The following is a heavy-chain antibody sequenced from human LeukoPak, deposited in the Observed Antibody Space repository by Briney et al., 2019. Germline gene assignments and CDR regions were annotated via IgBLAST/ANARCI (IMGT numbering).Heavy chain of an antibody. CDR1: GGSISSGSYF. CDR3: AREGYTSSWYSGYYYFDY. CDR2: INTSGST. Sequence: PSETLSLTCTVSGGSISSGSYFWTWLRQPAGKRLEWIGRINTSGSTNYNPSLKSRVTISVDTSKNQFSLKLSSVTAADTAVFFCAREGYTSSWYSGYYYFDYWGQGALVTVSS. J-gene: IGHJ4*02. D-gene: IGHD6-13*01. V-gene: IGHV4-61*02.